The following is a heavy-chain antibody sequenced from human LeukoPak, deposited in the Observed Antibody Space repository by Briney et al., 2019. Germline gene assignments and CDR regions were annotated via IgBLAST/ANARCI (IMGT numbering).Heavy chain of an antibody. CDR1: GYSFTSYW. CDR2: IYPGDSDT. CDR3: ARHCLVPSSSALD. V-gene: IGHV5-51*01. J-gene: IGHJ4*02. Sequence: GESLNIPCKGLGYSFTSYWIGWVRQMPGKGLEWREIIYPGDSDTRYSPSFQGQVSISADKSIITAYLQWSSLKASDTAMYYCARHCLVPSSSALDWGQGTLVTVSS. D-gene: IGHD6-6*01.